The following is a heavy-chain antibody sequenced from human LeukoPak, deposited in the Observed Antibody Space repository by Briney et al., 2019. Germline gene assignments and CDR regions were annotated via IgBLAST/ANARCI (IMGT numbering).Heavy chain of an antibody. Sequence: ASVKVSCKASGYTFTIYGISWVRQAPGQGLEWMGWISAYNGNTNYTQKLQGRVSMTTDTSTSTAYMELKSLRSDDTAVYYCARDRQTFYDYVGGNYRFYVDYWGQGTLVTVSS. CDR3: ARDRQTFYDYVGGNYRFYVDY. CDR1: GYTFTIYG. J-gene: IGHJ4*02. D-gene: IGHD3-16*02. CDR2: ISAYNGNT. V-gene: IGHV1-18*01.